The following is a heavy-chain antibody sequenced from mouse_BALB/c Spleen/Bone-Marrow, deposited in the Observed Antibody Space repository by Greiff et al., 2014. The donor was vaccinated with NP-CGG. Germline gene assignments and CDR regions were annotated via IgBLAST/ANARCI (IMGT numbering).Heavy chain of an antibody. CDR2: IYPGDGDT. CDR3: VRGGNYRFDY. V-gene: IGHV1-82*01. D-gene: IGHD2-1*01. CDR1: GYAFSSSW. J-gene: IGHJ2*01. Sequence: VQGVESGPELVKPGASVKISCKASGYAFSSSWMNWVKQRPGQGLEWIGRIYPGDGDTNYNGKFKGKATLTADKSSSTAYMQLSSLTSVDSAVYFCVRGGNYRFDYWGQGTTLTVSS.